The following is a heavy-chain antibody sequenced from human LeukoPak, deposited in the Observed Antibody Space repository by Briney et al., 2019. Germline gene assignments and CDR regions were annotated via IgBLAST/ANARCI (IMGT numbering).Heavy chain of an antibody. CDR3: ARLAVAGTVYYYYYMDV. J-gene: IGHJ6*03. CDR2: IYYSGST. V-gene: IGHV4-39*07. Sequence: PSETLSLTCTVSGGSISSSSYYWGWIRQPPGKGLEWIGSIYYSGSTYYNPSLKSRVTISVDTSKNQFSLKLSSVTAADTAVYYCARLAVAGTVYYYYYMDVWGKGTTVTISS. CDR1: GGSISSSSYY. D-gene: IGHD6-19*01.